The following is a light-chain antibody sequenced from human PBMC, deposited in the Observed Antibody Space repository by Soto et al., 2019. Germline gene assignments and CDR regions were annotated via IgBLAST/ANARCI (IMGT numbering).Light chain of an antibody. V-gene: IGLV2-11*01. CDR1: SSDVGGYNY. CDR3: CSYAGSYTFYV. J-gene: IGLJ1*01. CDR2: DVS. Sequence: ALPHPRWVTGFPGQSVLISCTGTSSDVGGYNYVSWYQQHPGKAPQLMIYDVSKRPSGVPDRFSGSKSGNTASLTISGLQAEDEANYYCCSYAGSYTFYVFGTGTKVTV.